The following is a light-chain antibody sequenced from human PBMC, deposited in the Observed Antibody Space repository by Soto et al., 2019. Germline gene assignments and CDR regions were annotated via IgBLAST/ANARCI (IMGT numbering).Light chain of an antibody. Sequence: QSVLTQPPSVSGSPGQSVAISCTGTSSDVGGYNRVSWYQQAPGKAPKLLIYDVSNRPSGGSTRFSGSKSGNTASLTISGLQDEDEADYYCTSYASGSAYVFGPGTELTVL. CDR2: DVS. J-gene: IGLJ1*01. CDR1: SSDVGGYNR. V-gene: IGLV2-18*02. CDR3: TSYASGSAYV.